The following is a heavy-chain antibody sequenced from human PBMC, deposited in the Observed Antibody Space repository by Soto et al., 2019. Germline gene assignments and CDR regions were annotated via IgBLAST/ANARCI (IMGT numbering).Heavy chain of an antibody. CDR3: ARDLDMTTVTTSFDS. CDR2: INPSGRTT. Sequence: ASVKVSCKXSGFTFSKYYMHWLRQVPGQGLEWVGVINPSGRTTSYAQKFLGRVTVTRDASTATVYLELNSLRSGDTAVYYCARDLDMTTVTTSFDSWGQGTLVTVSS. V-gene: IGHV1-46*01. CDR1: GFTFSKYY. D-gene: IGHD4-17*01. J-gene: IGHJ4*02.